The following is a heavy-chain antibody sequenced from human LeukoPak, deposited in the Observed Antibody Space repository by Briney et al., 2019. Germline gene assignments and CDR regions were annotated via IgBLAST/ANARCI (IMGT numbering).Heavy chain of an antibody. D-gene: IGHD2-2*01. Sequence: GGSLRLSCAASGFTFSSYWMSWVRQAPGKGLEWVANIKQDGSEKYYVDSVKGRSTISRDNAKNSLYLQMNSLRAEDTAVYYCARVVEVPAAQYYYYYYYMDVWGKGTTVTVSS. V-gene: IGHV3-7*01. CDR1: GFTFSSYW. CDR2: IKQDGSEK. CDR3: ARVVEVPAAQYYYYYYYMDV. J-gene: IGHJ6*03.